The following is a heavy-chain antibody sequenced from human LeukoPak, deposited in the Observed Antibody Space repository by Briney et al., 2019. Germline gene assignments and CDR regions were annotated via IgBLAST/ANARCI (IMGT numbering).Heavy chain of an antibody. J-gene: IGHJ6*03. Sequence: KPSETLSLTCTVSGGSISSYYWSWIRQPAGKGLEWIGRIYTSGSTNYNPSLKSRVTISVDTSKNQFSLELSSVTAADTAVYYCARDQEAYCSSTSCYEYYYYMDVWGKGTTVTISS. CDR3: ARDQEAYCSSTSCYEYYYYMDV. V-gene: IGHV4-4*07. CDR1: GGSISSYY. D-gene: IGHD2-2*01. CDR2: IYTSGST.